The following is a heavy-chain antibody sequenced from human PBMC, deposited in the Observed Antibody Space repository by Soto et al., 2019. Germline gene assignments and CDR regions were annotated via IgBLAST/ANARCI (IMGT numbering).Heavy chain of an antibody. V-gene: IGHV3-23*01. Sequence: GGSLRLSCAASGFTFSSYDMSWVRQAPGKGLEWVSAISGVGDSTYYADSVKGRFTTSRDNSKNTLYLQMNSLRAEDTAVYYCAKALPYGSGSYDYWGQGTLVTVSS. CDR2: ISGVGDST. CDR1: GFTFSSYD. J-gene: IGHJ4*02. CDR3: AKALPYGSGSYDY. D-gene: IGHD3-10*01.